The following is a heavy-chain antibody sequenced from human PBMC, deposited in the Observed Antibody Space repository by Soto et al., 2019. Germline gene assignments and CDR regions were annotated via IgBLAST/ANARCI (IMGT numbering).Heavy chain of an antibody. CDR2: INTYNGNT. V-gene: IGHV1-18*04. CDR1: GYIFNRYS. CDR3: SRDLDWGVTPRFDT. Sequence: QVQLVQSGAEVKGPGASLKVSCKASGYIFNRYSMNWLRQAPGQGLEWIGWINTYNGNTKNAQNFQGRVIMTTDTSTSTAYMELRSLRSDDTAVYYCSRDLDWGVTPRFDTWGQGTLVIVSS. D-gene: IGHD2-21*01. J-gene: IGHJ5*02.